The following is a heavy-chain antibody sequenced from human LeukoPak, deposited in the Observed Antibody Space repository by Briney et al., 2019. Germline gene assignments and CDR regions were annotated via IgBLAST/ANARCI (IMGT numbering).Heavy chain of an antibody. CDR1: GFSFSTYG. CDR3: AKDAKILVVGTAFDV. J-gene: IGHJ3*01. D-gene: IGHD2-2*01. CDR2: IQYDGSNK. V-gene: IGHV3-30*02. Sequence: GGSLRLSCAASGFSFSTYGMHWVRQAPGKGLEWVAFIQYDGSNKYYVDSVKGRFTISRDNSKNTLYLQMNSLTAEDTAVYYCAKDAKILVVGTAFDVWGQGTMVTVSS.